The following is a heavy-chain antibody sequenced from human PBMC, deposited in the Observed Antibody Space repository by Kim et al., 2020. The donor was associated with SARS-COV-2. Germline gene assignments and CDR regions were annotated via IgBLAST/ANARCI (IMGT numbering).Heavy chain of an antibody. CDR3: ASSILTGSDAFDI. D-gene: IGHD3-9*01. Sequence: NPSLNSRVTKSVDKSKTQFSLKLSSVTAADTAVYYCASSILTGSDAFDIWGQGTMVTVSS. J-gene: IGHJ3*02. V-gene: IGHV4-30-2*04.